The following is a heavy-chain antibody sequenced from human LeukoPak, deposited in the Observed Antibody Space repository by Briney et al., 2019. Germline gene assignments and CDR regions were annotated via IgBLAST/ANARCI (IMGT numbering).Heavy chain of an antibody. CDR2: IIPIFGTA. D-gene: IGHD5-12*01. V-gene: IGHV1-69*05. CDR1: GGTFSSYA. J-gene: IGHJ6*03. CDR3: ARDKGGYDPGDYYYYMDV. Sequence: GASVKVSCKASGGTFSSYAISWVRQAPGQGLEWMGGIIPIFGTANYAQKFQGRVTITTDESTSTAYMELSSLRSEDTAVYYCARDKGGYDPGDYYYYMDVWGKGTTVTVSS.